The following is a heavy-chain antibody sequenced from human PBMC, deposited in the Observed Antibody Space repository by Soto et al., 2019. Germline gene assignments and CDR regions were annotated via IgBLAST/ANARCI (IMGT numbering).Heavy chain of an antibody. CDR3: AKDPNIVARYYDILTGSY. CDR2: ISGSGGST. D-gene: IGHD3-9*01. CDR1: GFTFSSYA. Sequence: PGGSLRLSCAASGFTFSSYAMSWVRQAPGKGLEWVSAISGSGGSTYYADSVKGRFTISRDNSKNTLYLQMNSLRAEDTAVYYCAKDPNIVARYYDILTGSYWGQGTLVTVSS. J-gene: IGHJ4*02. V-gene: IGHV3-23*01.